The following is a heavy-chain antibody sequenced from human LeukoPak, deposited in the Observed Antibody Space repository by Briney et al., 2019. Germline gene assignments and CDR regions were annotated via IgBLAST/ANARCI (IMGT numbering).Heavy chain of an antibody. J-gene: IGHJ4*02. Sequence: SETLSLTCTVSGGSISSYYWSWIRQPPGKGLEWIGYVYYSGSTNYNPSLKSRVTISVDTSKNQFSLRLSSVTAADTAVYYCARSWYSSSWYSSYFDYWGQGTLVTVSS. D-gene: IGHD6-13*01. CDR3: ARSWYSSSWYSSYFDY. CDR1: GGSISSYY. V-gene: IGHV4-59*01. CDR2: VYYSGST.